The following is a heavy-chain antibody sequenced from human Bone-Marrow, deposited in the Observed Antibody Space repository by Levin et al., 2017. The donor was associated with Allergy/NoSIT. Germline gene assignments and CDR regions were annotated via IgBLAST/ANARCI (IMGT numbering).Heavy chain of an antibody. CDR1: GFTFNTYG. Sequence: PGESLKISCAASGFTFNTYGIHWVRQAPGKGLEWVALIYYDGKKKKYRDSVRGRFTISRDNSKNTLYLQMNSLTAEDAAVYYCARADYDGMDVWGQGTTVTVSS. CDR3: ARADYDGMDV. J-gene: IGHJ6*02. V-gene: IGHV3-33*01. CDR2: IYYDGKKK.